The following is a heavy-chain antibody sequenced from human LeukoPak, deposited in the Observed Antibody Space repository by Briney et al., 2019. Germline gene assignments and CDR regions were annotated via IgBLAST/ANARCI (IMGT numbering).Heavy chain of an antibody. J-gene: IGHJ5*02. CDR3: KKPPRELTVTTKNEGSNWFDP. D-gene: IGHD4-17*01. V-gene: IGHV3-30*18. Sequence: GRSLRLSCAASGFTFSNYGMHWVRQAPGKGLEWVTHISHDGSNKYYADSVKGRFTISRDNSKNTLYLQMNSLRAEDTAVYYCKKPPRELTVTTKNEGSNWFDPWGQGTLVTVSS. CDR2: ISHDGSNK. CDR1: GFTFSNYG.